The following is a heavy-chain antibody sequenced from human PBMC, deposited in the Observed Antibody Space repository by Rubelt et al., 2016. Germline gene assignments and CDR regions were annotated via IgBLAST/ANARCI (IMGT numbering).Heavy chain of an antibody. CDR3: SVLPDFDY. J-gene: IGHJ4*02. V-gene: IGHV4-39*01. CDR2: VYYTGTT. D-gene: IGHD4/OR15-4a*01. CDR1: GGSISRSNYY. Sequence: QLQMQESGPGLVKPSETLSLTCTVSGGSISRSNYYWAWIRQPPGKGLEWIGTVYYTGTTSYNPSLKSRVTMSIDTSKNQFSLNLNSVTAADTAVDYCSVLPDFDYWGQGTLVTVSS.